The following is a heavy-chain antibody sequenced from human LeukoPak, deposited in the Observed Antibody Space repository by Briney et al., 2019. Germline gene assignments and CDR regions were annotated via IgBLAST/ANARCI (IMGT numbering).Heavy chain of an antibody. CDR2: FDVIDAKT. V-gene: IGHV1-24*01. CDR1: GSSLTELS. Sequence: GASVKVSCTVSGSSLTELSLYWVRQAPGKGLEWMGGFDVIDAKTFYAQKFQGRVTTTEDSSTDTAYMELSSLRSDDTAFYYCAAGRPYSLLDYWGQGTLLTVSS. J-gene: IGHJ4*02. CDR3: AAGRPYSLLDY. D-gene: IGHD5-18*01.